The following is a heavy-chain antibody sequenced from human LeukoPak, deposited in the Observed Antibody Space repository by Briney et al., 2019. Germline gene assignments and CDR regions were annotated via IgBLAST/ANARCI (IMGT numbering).Heavy chain of an antibody. CDR2: IYYSGST. V-gene: IGHV4-59*01. CDR3: AREVGYCSGGSCYSYFNY. D-gene: IGHD2-15*01. CDR1: GGSISSYY. Sequence: PSETLSLTCTVSGGSISSYYWSWIRQPPGKGLEWIGYIYYSGSTNYNASLTNRVTISVDTSKNQFSLKLSSVTAADTAVYYCAREVGYCSGGSCYSYFNYWGQGTLVTVSS. J-gene: IGHJ4*02.